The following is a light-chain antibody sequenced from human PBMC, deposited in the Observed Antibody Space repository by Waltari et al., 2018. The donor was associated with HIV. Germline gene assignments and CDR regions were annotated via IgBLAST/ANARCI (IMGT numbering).Light chain of an antibody. CDR2: DVR. CDR3: ESYTSTSVWV. J-gene: IGLJ3*02. V-gene: IGLV2-14*03. Sequence: QSALTQPASVSGSPGQSITISCTGSSSDVGGYNYVSWYQQHPGKAPRLMIYDVRTRPSGVSGRFSGSKSGDTASLTISGLQAEDEADCYCESYTSTSVWVFGGGTRLTVL. CDR1: SSDVGGYNY.